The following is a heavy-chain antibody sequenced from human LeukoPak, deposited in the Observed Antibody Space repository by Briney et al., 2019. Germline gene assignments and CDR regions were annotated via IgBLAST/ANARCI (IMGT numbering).Heavy chain of an antibody. Sequence: SETLSLTCTVSGGSIRSGDYYWSWIRQPSGKGLEWIGNIYYSGSTSYNPSLKSRVTISVDTSNNQFSLTLTSVSAADTAMYYCARDWHLGYWGQGTLVTVSS. CDR1: GGSIRSGDYY. CDR2: IYYSGST. J-gene: IGHJ4*02. CDR3: ARDWHLGY. D-gene: IGHD7-27*01. V-gene: IGHV4-30-4*01.